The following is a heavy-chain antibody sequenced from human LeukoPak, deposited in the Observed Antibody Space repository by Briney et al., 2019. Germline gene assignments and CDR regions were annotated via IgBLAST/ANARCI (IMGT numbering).Heavy chain of an antibody. D-gene: IGHD4-17*01. Sequence: PSETLSLTCAVYGGSFSGYYWSWIRQPPGKGLEWIGEINHSGSTNYNPSLKSRVTISVDTSKNQFSLKLSSLTAADTAVYYCARGAHYGYNWFDPWGQGTLVTVSS. CDR3: ARGAHYGYNWFDP. J-gene: IGHJ5*02. V-gene: IGHV4-34*01. CDR1: GGSFSGYY. CDR2: INHSGST.